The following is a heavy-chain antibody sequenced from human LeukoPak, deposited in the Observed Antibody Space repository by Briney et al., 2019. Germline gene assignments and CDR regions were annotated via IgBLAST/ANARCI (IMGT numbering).Heavy chain of an antibody. J-gene: IGHJ4*02. CDR2: IMPTLGIT. CDR3: ARGHTDSIHY. V-gene: IGHV1-69*04. D-gene: IGHD5-18*01. CDR1: GDSFNRFA. Sequence: ASVKVSCKPSGDSFNRFAVNWVRQAPGQGLEWMGRIMPTLGITNYAKEFQARVTITADISPSAAYRELKNLTSLDTAVYYCARGHTDSIHYWGQGTQVTVSS.